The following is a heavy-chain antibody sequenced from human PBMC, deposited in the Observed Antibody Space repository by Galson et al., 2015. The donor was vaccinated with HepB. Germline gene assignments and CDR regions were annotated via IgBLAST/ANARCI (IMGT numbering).Heavy chain of an antibody. CDR2: TYYRSKWYN. J-gene: IGHJ4*02. V-gene: IGHV6-1*01. D-gene: IGHD5-12*01. CDR1: GDSVSSNSAA. CDR3: VFLRGYDLKPLDY. Sequence: CAISGDSVSSNSAAWNWIRQSPSRGLEWLGRTYYRSKWYNDYAVSVKSRITINPDTCKNQFSLQLNSVTPEDTAVYYCVFLRGYDLKPLDYWGQGTLVTVSS.